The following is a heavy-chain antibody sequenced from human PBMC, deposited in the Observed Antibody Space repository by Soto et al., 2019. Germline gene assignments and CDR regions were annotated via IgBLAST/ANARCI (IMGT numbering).Heavy chain of an antibody. D-gene: IGHD3-3*01. CDR1: GFTVSSNY. Sequence: GGSLRLSCAASGFTVSSNYMSWVRQAPGKGLEWVSVIYSGGSTYYADSVKGRFTISRDNSKNTLYLQMNSLRAEDTAVYYCAKEVNHALRFLEWLSYFDYWGQGTLVTVSS. J-gene: IGHJ4*02. V-gene: IGHV3-53*05. CDR3: AKEVNHALRFLEWLSYFDY. CDR2: IYSGGST.